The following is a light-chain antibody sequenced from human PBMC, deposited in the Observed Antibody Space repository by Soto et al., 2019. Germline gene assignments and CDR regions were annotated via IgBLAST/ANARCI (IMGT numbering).Light chain of an antibody. Sequence: QSVLTQPPSASGTPGQRVTISCSGSSSNIGSNTVNWYQQLPGTAPKLLIYSNNQRPSGVPDRFSGSKSGTSASLAISGLQYEDEADDYCAAWDDSLNGRVFGGGTKLTVL. CDR3: AAWDDSLNGRV. CDR1: SSNIGSNT. V-gene: IGLV1-44*01. J-gene: IGLJ2*01. CDR2: SNN.